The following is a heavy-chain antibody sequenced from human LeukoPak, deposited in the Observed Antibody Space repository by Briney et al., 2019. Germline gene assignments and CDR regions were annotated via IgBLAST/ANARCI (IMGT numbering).Heavy chain of an antibody. CDR1: GFSFGDYA. D-gene: IGHD3-22*01. V-gene: IGHV3-49*03. Sequence: GGSLRLSCTAASGFSFGDYAMSWFRQAPGKGPEWVGFIRSKAHGGTTEYAASVKGRFTISRGDSKNIAFLQMSGLKTEDTAVYYCTRVPIRTVTMIAVIRGPDAFDIWGQGTMVTVSS. CDR2: IRSKAHGGTT. J-gene: IGHJ3*02. CDR3: TRVPIRTVTMIAVIRGPDAFDI.